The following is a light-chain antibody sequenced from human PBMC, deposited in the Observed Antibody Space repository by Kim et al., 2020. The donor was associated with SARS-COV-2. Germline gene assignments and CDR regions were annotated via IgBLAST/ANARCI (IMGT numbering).Light chain of an antibody. J-gene: IGKJ4*01. V-gene: IGKV3-15*01. CDR3: QQYDNWLT. CDR2: GAS. Sequence: SVSPGERVTLSCWASQSGRSNVAWYQQKPGQAPRLLIHGASTRATGIPARFTGSGSGTDFTLIISSLQTEDSAVFYCQQYDNWLTFGGGTKVDIK. CDR1: QSGRSN.